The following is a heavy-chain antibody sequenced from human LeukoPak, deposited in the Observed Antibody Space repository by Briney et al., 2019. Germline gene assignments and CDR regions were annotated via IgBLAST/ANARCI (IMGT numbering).Heavy chain of an antibody. V-gene: IGHV3-23*01. CDR3: ARDQGHYGLDY. D-gene: IGHD4-17*01. Sequence: GGSLRLSCAASGFTFSIYAMSWVRQAPGKGLEWVSGISGSGGSTYYADSVKGRFTISRDNSKNTLYLQMNSLRAEDTAVYYCARDQGHYGLDYWGQGTLVTVSS. CDR1: GFTFSIYA. CDR2: ISGSGGST. J-gene: IGHJ4*02.